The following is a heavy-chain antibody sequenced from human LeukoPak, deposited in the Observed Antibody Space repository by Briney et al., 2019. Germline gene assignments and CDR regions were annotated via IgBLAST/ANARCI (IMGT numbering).Heavy chain of an antibody. V-gene: IGHV5-51*01. CDR1: GYSFTSYW. CDR2: TYPGDSDT. CDR3: ARLVAVAGAPYFDY. D-gene: IGHD6-19*01. Sequence: GESLKISCKGSGYSFTSYWIGWVRQMPGKGLEWMGITYPGDSDTRYSPSFQGQVTISADKSTSTAYLQWSSLKASDTAMYYCARLVAVAGAPYFDYWGQGTLVTVSS. J-gene: IGHJ4*02.